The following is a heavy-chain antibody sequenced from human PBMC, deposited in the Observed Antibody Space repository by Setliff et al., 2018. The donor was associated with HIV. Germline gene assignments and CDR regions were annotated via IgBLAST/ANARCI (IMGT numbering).Heavy chain of an antibody. J-gene: IGHJ4*02. Sequence: SETLSLTCTVSGGSISSYYWSWIRQPPGKGLEWIGYIYYSGSSKNTPSLKSRVTISVDTPKNEFSLKLGSMTAADTAVYYCARGIAVAGPYFDYWGQGTLVTVSS. CDR2: IYYSGSS. V-gene: IGHV4-59*01. CDR1: GGSISSYY. CDR3: ARGIAVAGPYFDY. D-gene: IGHD6-19*01.